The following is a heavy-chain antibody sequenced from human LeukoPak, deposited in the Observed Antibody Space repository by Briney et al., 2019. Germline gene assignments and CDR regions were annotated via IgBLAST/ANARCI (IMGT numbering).Heavy chain of an antibody. D-gene: IGHD3-9*01. V-gene: IGHV4-59*12. J-gene: IGHJ6*02. CDR1: GGSISSYY. CDR2: IFDSGST. CDR3: ARDRRVLTGYYIDYYYYGMDV. Sequence: SETLSLTCTVSGGSISSYYWSWIRQPPGKGLEWIGYIFDSGSTNYNPSLKSRVTISVDTSKSQFSLRLSSVTAADTAVYYCARDRRVLTGYYIDYYYYGMDVWGQGTTVTVSS.